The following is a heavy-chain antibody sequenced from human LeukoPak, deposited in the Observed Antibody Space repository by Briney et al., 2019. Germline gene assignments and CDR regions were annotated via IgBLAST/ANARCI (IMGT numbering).Heavy chain of an antibody. CDR3: ARGRRYFELYYYYGMDV. V-gene: IGHV4-34*01. CDR1: GGSFSGYY. D-gene: IGHD3-9*01. Sequence: SETLSLTCAVYGGSFSGYYWSWIRQPPGKGLEWIGEINHSGSTNYNPSLKSRVTISVDTSKNQFSLKLSSVTTADTAVYYCARGRRYFELYYYYGMDVWGKGTTVTVSS. CDR2: INHSGST. J-gene: IGHJ6*04.